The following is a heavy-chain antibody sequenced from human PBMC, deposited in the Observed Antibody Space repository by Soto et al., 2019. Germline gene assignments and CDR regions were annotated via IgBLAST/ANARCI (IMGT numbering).Heavy chain of an antibody. D-gene: IGHD2-2*01. CDR2: ILHSGST. Sequence: SETLSLTCPVSGDSVSISTYYWAWVRQTPGKGLEWLGSILHSGSTYYNPSLKSRLTLSVDTSEDQFSLNLSSVTATDTGVYYCATLPAAMYFYGSDVWGPGTTVTASS. J-gene: IGHJ6*02. CDR1: GDSVSISTYY. V-gene: IGHV4-39*01. CDR3: ATLPAAMYFYGSDV.